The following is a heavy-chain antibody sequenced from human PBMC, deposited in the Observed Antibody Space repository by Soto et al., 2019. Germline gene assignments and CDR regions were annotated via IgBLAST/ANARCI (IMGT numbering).Heavy chain of an antibody. CDR3: ARGLVVVAATPGGWFDP. V-gene: IGHV4-34*01. J-gene: IGHJ5*02. D-gene: IGHD2-15*01. Sequence: QVQLQQWGAGLLKPSETLSLTCAVYGGSFSGYYWSWIRQPPGKGLEWIGEINHSGRTNYNPSLKSRVTISVDTSKNQFSLKLSSVTAADTAVYYCARGLVVVAATPGGWFDPWGQGTLVTVSS. CDR1: GGSFSGYY. CDR2: INHSGRT.